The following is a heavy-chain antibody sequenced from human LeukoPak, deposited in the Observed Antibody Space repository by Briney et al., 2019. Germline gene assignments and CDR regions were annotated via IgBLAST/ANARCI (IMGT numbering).Heavy chain of an antibody. V-gene: IGHV1-46*01. D-gene: IGHD3-9*01. CDR1: GYTFTGYY. Sequence: ASVNVSCKASGYTFTGYYMHWVRQAPGQGLDWMGIINPSGGSTSYAHKVQGRVTMTRDMSTSTVYMELRSLRSEDTALYYCATNSMYYDILTSYYNVIFAPFDPWGQGTLVTVS. J-gene: IGHJ5*02. CDR3: ATNSMYYDILTSYYNVIFAPFDP. CDR2: INPSGGST.